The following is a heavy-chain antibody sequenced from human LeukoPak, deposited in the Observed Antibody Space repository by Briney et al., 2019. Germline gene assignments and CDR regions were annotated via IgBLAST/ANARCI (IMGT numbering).Heavy chain of an antibody. Sequence: KSSEALSLTCTVSGGSISSGSYYWSWVRQPAGKGLEWIGRIYTSGSTNYNPSLKSRVTISVDTSKNQFSLKLSSVTAADTAVYYCAGEEGYCSSTSCYSEMALDYWGQGTLVTVSS. CDR3: AGEEGYCSSTSCYSEMALDY. CDR2: IYTSGST. CDR1: GGSISSGSYY. J-gene: IGHJ4*02. V-gene: IGHV4-61*02. D-gene: IGHD2-2*02.